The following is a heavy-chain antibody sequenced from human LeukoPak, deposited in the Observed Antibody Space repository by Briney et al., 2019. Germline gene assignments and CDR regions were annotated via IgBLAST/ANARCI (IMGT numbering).Heavy chain of an antibody. Sequence: GGSLRLSCAASGFTFSSYEMNWVRQAPGKGLEWVSYISSSGSTIYYADSVKGRFTISRDNAKNSLYLQMNSLRAKDTAVYYCARDTTARDAFDIWGQGTMVTVSS. CDR1: GFTFSSYE. J-gene: IGHJ3*02. D-gene: IGHD4-11*01. CDR3: ARDTTARDAFDI. V-gene: IGHV3-48*03. CDR2: ISSSGSTI.